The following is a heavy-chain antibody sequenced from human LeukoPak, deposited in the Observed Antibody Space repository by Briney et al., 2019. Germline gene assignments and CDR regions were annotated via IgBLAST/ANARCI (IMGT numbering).Heavy chain of an antibody. CDR3: ARERSHGDYSY. J-gene: IGHJ4*02. CDR1: GGSISSSNYY. D-gene: IGHD4-17*01. V-gene: IGHV4-39*07. Sequence: SETLSLTCTVSGGSISSSNYYWGWIRQPPGKGLEWIGSIHYSGRTYYSPSLKSRVSISIDTSQNQFSLRLSSVPAADTAVYYCARERSHGDYSYWGQGTLVTVSS. CDR2: IHYSGRT.